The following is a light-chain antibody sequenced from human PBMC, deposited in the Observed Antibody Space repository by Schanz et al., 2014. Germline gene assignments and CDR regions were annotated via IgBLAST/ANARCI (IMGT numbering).Light chain of an antibody. V-gene: IGLV2-14*03. Sequence: QSVLTQPASVSGSPGQSITISCTGTSSDVGAYNLVSWFQQHPGKVPKLVIYDVSNRPSGISNRFSGSKSGNTASLTVSGLQAEDEADYYCSSYAGSNNLVFGGGTKLTVL. J-gene: IGLJ2*01. CDR1: SSDVGAYNL. CDR3: SSYAGSNNLV. CDR2: DVS.